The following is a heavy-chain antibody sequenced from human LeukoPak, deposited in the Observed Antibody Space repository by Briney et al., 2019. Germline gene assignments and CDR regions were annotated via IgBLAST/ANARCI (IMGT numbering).Heavy chain of an antibody. V-gene: IGHV3-7*01. D-gene: IGHD3-22*01. CDR1: GFTFSNYA. J-gene: IGHJ4*02. CDR2: IKQDGSEK. Sequence: GGSLRLSCAASGFTFSNYAMHWVRQAPGKGLEWVANIKQDGSEKYYVDSVKGRFTISRDNAKNSQYLQMNSLRAEDTAVYYCARETADYYDREFDYWGQGTLVTVSS. CDR3: ARETADYYDREFDY.